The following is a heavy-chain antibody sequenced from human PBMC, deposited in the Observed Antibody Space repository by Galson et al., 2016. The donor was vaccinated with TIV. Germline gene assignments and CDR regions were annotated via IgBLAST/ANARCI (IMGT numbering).Heavy chain of an antibody. J-gene: IGHJ6*02. CDR3: ARPSRGDYDFWTKDHYGLDV. V-gene: IGHV3-48*03. CDR2: ISSSGTTI. D-gene: IGHD3-3*01. Sequence: SLRLSCAASGFTFSSYEMNWVRQAPNKGLEWVSYISSSGTTIYYADSVNGRFTISRDNAKNSLYLQMNSLRAEDTAVYYCARPSRGDYDFWTKDHYGLDVWGQGTTVTVS. CDR1: GFTFSSYE.